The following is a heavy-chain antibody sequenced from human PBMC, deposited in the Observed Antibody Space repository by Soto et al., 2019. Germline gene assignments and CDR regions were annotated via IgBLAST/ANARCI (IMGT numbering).Heavy chain of an antibody. CDR2: INHSGST. J-gene: IGHJ5*02. CDR1: GGSFSGYY. Sequence: SETLSLTCAVYGGSFSGYYWSWIRQPPGKGLEWIGEINHSGSTNYNPSLKSRVTISVDTSKNQFSLKLSSVTAADTAVYYCARTPHIVVVVATRLYNWFDPWGQGTLVTVSS. V-gene: IGHV4-34*01. D-gene: IGHD2-15*01. CDR3: ARTPHIVVVVATRLYNWFDP.